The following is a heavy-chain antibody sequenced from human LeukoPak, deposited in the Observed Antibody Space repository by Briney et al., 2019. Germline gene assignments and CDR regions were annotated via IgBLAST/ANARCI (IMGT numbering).Heavy chain of an antibody. CDR3: ARQQRGAFDY. Sequence: SPTLSLTCTISGASVSSNTPAWNWIRQSPSRGLEWLGRTYYRSKWYNDYTVSVRSRITINPDTAKNQFSLQLNSLTPEDTSVYYCARQQRGAFDYWGQGTLVTVSS. V-gene: IGHV6-1*01. D-gene: IGHD6-13*01. CDR2: TYYRSKWYN. J-gene: IGHJ4*02. CDR1: GASVSSNTPA.